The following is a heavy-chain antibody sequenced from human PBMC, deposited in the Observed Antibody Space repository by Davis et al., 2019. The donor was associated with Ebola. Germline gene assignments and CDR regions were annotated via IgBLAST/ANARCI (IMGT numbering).Heavy chain of an antibody. CDR3: ATHISYYYDSSGDYFDY. CDR2: FDPEDEET. J-gene: IGHJ4*02. D-gene: IGHD3-22*01. Sequence: ASVKVSYKASGYSFTSYGLSWVRQAPGKGLEWMGGFDPEDEETIYAQKFQGRVTMTEDTSTDTAYMELSSLRSEDTAVYYCATHISYYYDSSGDYFDYWGQGTLVTVSS. V-gene: IGHV1-24*01. CDR1: GYSFTSYG.